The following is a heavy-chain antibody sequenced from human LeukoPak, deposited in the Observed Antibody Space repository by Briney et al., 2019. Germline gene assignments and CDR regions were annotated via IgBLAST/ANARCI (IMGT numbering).Heavy chain of an antibody. V-gene: IGHV4-61*01. J-gene: IGHJ4*02. D-gene: IGHD1-26*01. Sequence: SETLSLTCTVSGGSISSSSYYWTWIRQPPGKGLEWIGYIYYSGSTNYNPSLKSRVTISVDTSKNQFSLKLTSVTTADTAVYYCARGVNSGYFDYCGQGTLVTVSS. CDR2: IYYSGST. CDR1: GGSISSSSYY. CDR3: ARGVNSGYFDY.